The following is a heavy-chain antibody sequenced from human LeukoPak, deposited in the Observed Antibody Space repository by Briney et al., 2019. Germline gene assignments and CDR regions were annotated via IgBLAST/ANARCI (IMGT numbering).Heavy chain of an antibody. CDR3: ARGYSSGLFFGF. D-gene: IGHD6-19*01. J-gene: IGHJ4*02. Sequence: KPSETLSLTCTVSGCSISSYYWSWIRQPPGKGLEWIGYVYYTGSTNYNPSLKSRVTISLDTSKSQFSLKLSSVTAADTAVYYCARGYSSGLFFGFWGQGTLVTVSS. CDR2: VYYTGST. CDR1: GCSISSYY. V-gene: IGHV4-59*01.